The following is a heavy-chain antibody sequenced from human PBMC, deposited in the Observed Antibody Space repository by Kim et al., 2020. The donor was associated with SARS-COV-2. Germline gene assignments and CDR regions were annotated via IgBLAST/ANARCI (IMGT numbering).Heavy chain of an antibody. Sequence: GESLKISCKGSGYSFTSYWISWVRQMPGKGLEWMGRIDPSDSYTNYSPSFQGHVTISADKSISTAYLQWSSLKASDTAMYYCAILYCSSTSCFNGGYFDYWGQGTLVTVSS. J-gene: IGHJ4*02. D-gene: IGHD2-2*01. CDR1: GYSFTSYW. CDR2: IDPSDSYT. V-gene: IGHV5-10-1*01. CDR3: AILYCSSTSCFNGGYFDY.